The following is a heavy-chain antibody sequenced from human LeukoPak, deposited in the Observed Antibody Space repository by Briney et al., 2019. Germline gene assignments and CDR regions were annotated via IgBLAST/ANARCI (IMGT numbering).Heavy chain of an antibody. CDR1: GFTFSRYG. V-gene: IGHV3-30*18. Sequence: PGRSRRLSCAASGFTFSRYGMHWVRQAPGKGLEWVALISYDGNNKYYADSVKGRFTISRDTSKNTLYLQMNSLRVEDTAVYFCAKDQRGDILTGSPFDYWGQGTLVTVSS. CDR3: AKDQRGDILTGSPFDY. J-gene: IGHJ4*02. CDR2: ISYDGNNK. D-gene: IGHD3-9*01.